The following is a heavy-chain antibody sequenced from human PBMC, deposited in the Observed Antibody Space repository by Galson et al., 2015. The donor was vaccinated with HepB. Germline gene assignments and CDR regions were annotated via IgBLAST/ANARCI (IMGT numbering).Heavy chain of an antibody. Sequence: SLRLSCAASGFTFSNAWMSWVRRAPGKGLEWVGRIKSKTDGGTTDYAAPVKGRFTISRDDSKNTLYLQMNSLKTEDTAVYYCTTDPDIVVVVAATQLGLDAFDIWGQGTMVTVSS. D-gene: IGHD2-15*01. CDR1: GFTFSNAW. J-gene: IGHJ3*02. V-gene: IGHV3-15*01. CDR2: IKSKTDGGTT. CDR3: TTDPDIVVVVAATQLGLDAFDI.